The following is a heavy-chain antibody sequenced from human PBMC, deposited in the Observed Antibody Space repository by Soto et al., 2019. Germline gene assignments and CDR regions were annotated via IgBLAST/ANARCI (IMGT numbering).Heavy chain of an antibody. CDR2: IVVGSGNT. CDR3: AVMLSDLSNGHTLAPDAFDI. J-gene: IGHJ3*02. Sequence: AVRVSCKPSGFTFASSAMQWVRQARGQRLEWIGWIVVGSGNTNYAQKFQERGTITRDMSTSTAYMELSSLRSEDTAVYYCAVMLSDLSNGHTLAPDAFDIWAQATMVTVSS. V-gene: IGHV1-58*02. D-gene: IGHD2-8*01. CDR1: GFTFASSA.